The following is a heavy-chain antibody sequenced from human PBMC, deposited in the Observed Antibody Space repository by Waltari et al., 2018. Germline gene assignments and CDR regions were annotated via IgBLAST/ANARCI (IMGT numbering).Heavy chain of an antibody. D-gene: IGHD1-26*01. V-gene: IGHV4-31*03. CDR3: ARETPGAGAVEH. Sequence: QVQLQESGPGLVKPSQTLSLTCTVSGGSISSGIYYWSWIRQHPGKGLEWIAYSFYSGTTYYNPSLQTRVTMSVDTSKNQFSPNLSSVTAADTAVYYCARETPGAGAVEHWGQGTLVTVSS. CDR2: SFYSGTT. CDR1: GGSISSGIYY. J-gene: IGHJ1*01.